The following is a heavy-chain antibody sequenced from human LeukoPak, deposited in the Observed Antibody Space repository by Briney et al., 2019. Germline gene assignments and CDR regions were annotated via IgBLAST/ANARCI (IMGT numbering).Heavy chain of an antibody. CDR1: GVTFSSYA. CDR2: IIPIFGTA. Sequence: ASVKVSCKASGVTFSSYAISWVRQAPGQGLEWMGGIIPIFGTANYAQKFQGRVTITADKSTSTAYMELSSLRSEDTAVYYCARPLPRSKPTPSPNYYYYYMDVWGKGTTVTGSS. V-gene: IGHV1-69*06. J-gene: IGHJ6*03. D-gene: IGHD4-11*01. CDR3: ARPLPRSKPTPSPNYYYYYMDV.